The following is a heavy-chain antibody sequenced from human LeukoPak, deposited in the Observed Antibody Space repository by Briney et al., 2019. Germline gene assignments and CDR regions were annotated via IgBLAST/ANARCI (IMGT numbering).Heavy chain of an antibody. D-gene: IGHD3-3*01. J-gene: IGHJ6*03. CDR2: ISSSSSYI. Sequence: GGSLRLSCAASGFTFSSYSMNWVRQAPGKGLEWVSSISSSSSYIYYADSVKGRFTISRDNAKNTLYLQMNSLRAEDTAVYYCARGGRFGYYYYYMDVWGKGTTVTVSS. CDR1: GFTFSSYS. V-gene: IGHV3-21*01. CDR3: ARGGRFGYYYYYMDV.